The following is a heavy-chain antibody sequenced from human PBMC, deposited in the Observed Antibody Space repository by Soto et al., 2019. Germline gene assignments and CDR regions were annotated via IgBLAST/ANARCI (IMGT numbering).Heavy chain of an antibody. D-gene: IGHD3-16*01. CDR1: GFTFSSYW. CDR2: IKQDGSEK. Sequence: ESGGGLVQPGGSLRLSCAASGFTFSSYWMSWVRQAPGKGLEWVANIKQDGSEKYYVDSVKGRFTISRDNAKNSLYLQMXXXXXXXXXXXXXXXXXXXXGVXAF. V-gene: IGHV3-7*01. CDR3: XXXXXXXGVXAF. J-gene: IGHJ3*01.